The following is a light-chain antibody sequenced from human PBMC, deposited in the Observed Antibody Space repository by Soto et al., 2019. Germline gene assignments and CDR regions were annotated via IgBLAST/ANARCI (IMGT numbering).Light chain of an antibody. Sequence: QSVLTPPPSASGTPGQRGFISCSGSSSNIGGTNYAYWYQQLPGAAPKLLMHSNNLRPSGVPERISGSKSGTSASLAISGLRSEDEAVYCCASWDDRLGAVIFGGGTKLTVL. CDR2: SNN. CDR3: ASWDDRLGAVI. CDR1: SSNIGGTNY. V-gene: IGLV1-47*02. J-gene: IGLJ2*01.